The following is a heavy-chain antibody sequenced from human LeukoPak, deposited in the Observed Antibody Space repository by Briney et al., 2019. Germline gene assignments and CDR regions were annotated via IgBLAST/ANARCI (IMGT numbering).Heavy chain of an antibody. CDR3: ARDRLAGTVQYYFDY. D-gene: IGHD6-13*01. J-gene: IGHJ4*02. CDR2: IKQDGSEK. CDR1: GFTFSSYW. Sequence: PGGSLRLSCAASGFTFSSYWMSWVRQAPGKGLEWVANIKQDGSEKYYVDSVKGRFTISRDNAKNSLYLQMNSLRAEDTAVYYCARDRLAGTVQYYFDYWGQGTLVTASS. V-gene: IGHV3-7*01.